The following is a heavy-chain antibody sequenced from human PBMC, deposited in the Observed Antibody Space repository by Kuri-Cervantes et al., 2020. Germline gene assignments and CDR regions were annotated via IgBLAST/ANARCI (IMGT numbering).Heavy chain of an antibody. CDR1: GYTFTGYY. CDR2: INPNSGGT. V-gene: IGHV1-2*04. Sequence: ASVKVSCKASGYTFTGYYMHWVRQAPGQGLEWMGWINPNSGGTNYAQKFQGWVTMTRDTSISTAYMELSRLRSEDTAVYYCATAVFTGYYYMDVWGKGTTVTVSS. D-gene: IGHD4-11*01. J-gene: IGHJ6*03. CDR3: ATAVFTGYYYMDV.